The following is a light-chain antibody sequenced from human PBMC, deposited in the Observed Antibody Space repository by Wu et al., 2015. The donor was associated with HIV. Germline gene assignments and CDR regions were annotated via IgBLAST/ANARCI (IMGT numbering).Light chain of an antibody. J-gene: IGKJ4*01. CDR3: QQYDNWPPLT. CDR1: QSVGIF. CDR2: GAS. Sequence: EIVLTQSPATQSLSPGDRATLSCRASQSVGIFLAWYQQKPGQAPSLLIYGASKRPSGIPARFSGSGSGTEFTLTISSMQSEDFAIYYCQQYDNWPPLTFGGGTKVDIK. V-gene: IGKV3D-15*01.